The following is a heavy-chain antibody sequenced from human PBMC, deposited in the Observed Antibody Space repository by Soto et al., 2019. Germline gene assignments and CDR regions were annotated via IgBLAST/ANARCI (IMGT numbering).Heavy chain of an antibody. Sequence: QVQLVQSGAEVKKPGASVKVSCKASGYTFTSYGISWVRQAPGQGLEWMGWISAYNGNTNYAQKLQGRVTMTTDTSTSTAYMELRSLRSDDPAVYYCARDDYDILTGYRNFDYWGQGTLVTVSS. D-gene: IGHD3-9*01. CDR2: ISAYNGNT. J-gene: IGHJ4*02. CDR3: ARDDYDILTGYRNFDY. CDR1: GYTFTSYG. V-gene: IGHV1-18*01.